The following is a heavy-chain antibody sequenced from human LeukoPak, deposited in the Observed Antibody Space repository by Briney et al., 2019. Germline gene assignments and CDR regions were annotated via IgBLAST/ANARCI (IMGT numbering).Heavy chain of an antibody. CDR3: ARPYNWNDDAFDI. Sequence: PSETLSLTCAVYGGSFSGYYWSWIRQPPGKGLEWIGEINHSGSTNYNPSLKSRVTISVDTSKNQFSLKLSSVTAADTAVYYCARPYNWNDDAFDIWGQGTMVTVSS. D-gene: IGHD1-20*01. CDR1: GGSFSGYY. CDR2: INHSGST. J-gene: IGHJ3*02. V-gene: IGHV4-34*01.